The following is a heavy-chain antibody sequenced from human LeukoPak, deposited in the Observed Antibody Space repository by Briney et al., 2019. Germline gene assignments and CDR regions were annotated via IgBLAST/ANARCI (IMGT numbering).Heavy chain of an antibody. CDR2: ISSSSSYI. CDR3: AKAQITIFGVVTALTY. CDR1: GFTFSSYS. Sequence: GGSLRLSCAASGFTFSSYSMNWVRQAPGKGLEWVSSISSSSSYIYYADSVKGRFTISRDNAKNSLYLQMNSLRAEDTAVYYCAKAQITIFGVVTALTYWGQGTLVTVSS. J-gene: IGHJ4*02. D-gene: IGHD3-3*01. V-gene: IGHV3-21*01.